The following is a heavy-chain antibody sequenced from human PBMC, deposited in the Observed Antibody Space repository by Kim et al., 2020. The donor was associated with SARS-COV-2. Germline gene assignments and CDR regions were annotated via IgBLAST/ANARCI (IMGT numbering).Heavy chain of an antibody. CDR1: GFTFSSYA. Sequence: GGSLRLSCSASGFTFSSYAMHWVRQAPGKGLEYVSAISSNGGSTYYADSVKGRFTISRDNSKNTLYLQMSSLRAEDTAVYYCVKVGWDLDLDPIIVVVPAALEPTIWYFDLWGRGTLVTVSS. CDR2: ISSNGGST. V-gene: IGHV3-64D*06. J-gene: IGHJ2*01. D-gene: IGHD2-2*01. CDR3: VKVGWDLDLDPIIVVVPAALEPTIWYFDL.